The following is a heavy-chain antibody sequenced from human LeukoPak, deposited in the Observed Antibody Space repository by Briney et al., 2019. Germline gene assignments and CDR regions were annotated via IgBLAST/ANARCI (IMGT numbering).Heavy chain of an antibody. CDR1: GSSSSGIH. CDR3: ARGNGNVGGRLDP. CDR2: LYIVGAT. V-gene: IGHV3-66*01. D-gene: IGHD4-23*01. Sequence: GGPLRLPWEPPGSSSSGIHMNWARQPPAKDLEWVPGLYIVGATNYADSRGGTFTTSRDHSKYTLYLQMTNLRVGDRAIYYCARGNGNVGGRLDPWGQGTRVTVSS. J-gene: IGHJ5*02.